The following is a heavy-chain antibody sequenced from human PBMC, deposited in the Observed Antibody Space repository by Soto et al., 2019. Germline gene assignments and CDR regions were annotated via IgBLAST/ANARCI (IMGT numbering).Heavy chain of an antibody. Sequence: PGGSLRLSCAASGFTFSSYSMNWVRQAPGKGLEWVSYISSSSSTIYYADSVKGRFTISRDNAKNSLYLQMNSLRAEDTAVYYCARDEAGQQLVIWGQGTMVTVSS. CDR2: ISSSSSTI. CDR3: ARDEAGQQLVI. D-gene: IGHD6-13*01. CDR1: GFTFSSYS. V-gene: IGHV3-48*01. J-gene: IGHJ3*02.